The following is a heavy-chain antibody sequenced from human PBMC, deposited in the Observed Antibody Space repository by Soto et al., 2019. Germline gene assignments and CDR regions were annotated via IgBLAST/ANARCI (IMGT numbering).Heavy chain of an antibody. D-gene: IGHD1-7*01. CDR3: ARIRITGTRQIDY. CDR1: GFSLSNARMG. Sequence: SSPTLVNPTETLTLTCTVSGFSLSNARMGVSWIRQPPGKALEWLAHIFSNDEKSYSTSLKSRLTISKDTSKSQVVLTMTNMDPVDTATYYCARIRITGTRQIDYWGQGTLVTAPQ. J-gene: IGHJ4*02. CDR2: IFSNDEK. V-gene: IGHV2-26*01.